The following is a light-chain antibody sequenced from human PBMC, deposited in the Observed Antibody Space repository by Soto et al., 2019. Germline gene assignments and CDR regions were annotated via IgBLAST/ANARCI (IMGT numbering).Light chain of an antibody. CDR1: QSISSW. CDR3: QQSRT. V-gene: IGKV1-5*03. J-gene: IGKJ1*01. Sequence: DIQMTQSPSTLAASVGDTVTITCRASQSISSWLAWYQQKPGKAPKLLIQKASSSESGVPSRFSGSRSGTEFTLTITSLQPDDFATYYCQQSRTFGQGTKVEIK. CDR2: KAS.